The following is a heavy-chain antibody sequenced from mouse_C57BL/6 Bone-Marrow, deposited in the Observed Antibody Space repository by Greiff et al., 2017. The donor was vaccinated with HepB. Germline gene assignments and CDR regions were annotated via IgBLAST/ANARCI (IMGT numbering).Heavy chain of an antibody. CDR2: IRNKANGYTT. Sequence: EVKVVESGGGLVQPGGSLSLSCAASGFTFTDYYMSWVRQPPGKALEWLGFIRNKANGYTTEYSASVKGRFTISRDNSQSILYLQMNALRAEDSATYYCAIYRPITTKAMDYWGQGTSVTVSS. J-gene: IGHJ4*01. V-gene: IGHV7-3*01. CDR3: AIYRPITTKAMDY. D-gene: IGHD1-2*01. CDR1: GFTFTDYY.